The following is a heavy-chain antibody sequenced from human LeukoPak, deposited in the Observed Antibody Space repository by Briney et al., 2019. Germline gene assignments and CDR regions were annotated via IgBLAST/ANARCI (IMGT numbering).Heavy chain of an antibody. Sequence: SETLSLTCTVSGGSISSGDYYWSWIRQPPRKGLEWIGYIYYSGSTYYNPSLKSRVTISVDTSKNQFSLKLSSVTAADTAVYYCATSKRGYSYGSDYWGQGTLVTVSS. V-gene: IGHV4-30-4*08. CDR2: IYYSGST. J-gene: IGHJ4*02. CDR3: ATSKRGYSYGSDY. D-gene: IGHD5-18*01. CDR1: GGSISSGDYY.